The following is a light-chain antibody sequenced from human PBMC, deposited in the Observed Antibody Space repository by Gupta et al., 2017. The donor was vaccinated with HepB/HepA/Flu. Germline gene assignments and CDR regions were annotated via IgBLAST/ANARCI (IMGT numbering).Light chain of an antibody. Sequence: DIQLTQSPSFRSASVGDRVIITCRASQGISSSLAWFQQKPGRAPNLLIYAASTLDSGVPARFSGSGSGTEFTLTISSLEPEDVATYYCKQVRRYPRTFGHGTKVDVK. CDR1: QGISSS. J-gene: IGKJ1*01. V-gene: IGKV1-9*01. CDR2: AAS. CDR3: KQVRRYPRT.